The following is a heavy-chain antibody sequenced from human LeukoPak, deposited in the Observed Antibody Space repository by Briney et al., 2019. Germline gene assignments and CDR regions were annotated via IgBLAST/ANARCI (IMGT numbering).Heavy chain of an antibody. D-gene: IGHD3-10*01. CDR3: ASLGGSGSWNFGY. CDR2: IYYDGST. CDR1: RGSISSYY. J-gene: IGHJ4*02. Sequence: SETLSLTCAVSRGSISSYYWSWIRQSPGKGLEWIGYIYYDGSTNYNPSLKSRATISLDTSKNQFSLRLSSVTAADTAVYYCASLGGSGSWNFGYRGQGALVTVSS. V-gene: IGHV4-59*01.